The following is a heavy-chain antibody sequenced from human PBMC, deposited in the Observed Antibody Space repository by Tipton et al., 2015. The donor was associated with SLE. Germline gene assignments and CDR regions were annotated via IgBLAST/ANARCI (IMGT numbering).Heavy chain of an antibody. CDR3: ARTNGGGATFFDY. J-gene: IGHJ4*02. D-gene: IGHD3-16*01. CDR1: ADSISSSTNY. CDR2: VHSSGTT. V-gene: IGHV4-39*07. Sequence: TLSLTCTVSADSISSSTNYWGWIRQPPGKGLEWIGRVHSSGTTLYNLSPNSRVTVSVDTSKNQFSLKLTSVIAADTAVYYCARTNGGGATFFDYWGQGVLVTVSS.